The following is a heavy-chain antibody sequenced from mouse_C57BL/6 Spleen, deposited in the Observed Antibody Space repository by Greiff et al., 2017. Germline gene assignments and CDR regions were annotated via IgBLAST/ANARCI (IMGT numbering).Heavy chain of an antibody. CDR3: AREAYYYGSGSYWYFDV. CDR1: GFTFSDYY. Sequence: EVMLVESEGGLVQPGSSMKLSCTASGFTFSDYYMAWVRQVPEKGLEWVANINYDGSSTYYLASLKSRFIISRDNAKNILYLQMSSLKSEDTATYYCAREAYYYGSGSYWYFDVWGTGTTVTVSS. J-gene: IGHJ1*03. V-gene: IGHV5-16*01. D-gene: IGHD1-1*01. CDR2: INYDGSST.